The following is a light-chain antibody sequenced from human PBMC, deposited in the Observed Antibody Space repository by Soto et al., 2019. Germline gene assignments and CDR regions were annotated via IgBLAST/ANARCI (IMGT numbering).Light chain of an antibody. CDR2: TNY. CDR1: SFNIGRNP. J-gene: IGLJ3*02. CDR3: AAWDDSLNGWV. V-gene: IGLV1-44*01. Sequence: QSVLTQPPSASGTPGQRVTISCSGTSFNIGRNPVNWFQQLPGTAPKLLIYTNYQRPSGVADRFSGSRSGTSASLAIIGLQSDDEGDHYCAAWDDSLNGWVFGGRTKVTVL.